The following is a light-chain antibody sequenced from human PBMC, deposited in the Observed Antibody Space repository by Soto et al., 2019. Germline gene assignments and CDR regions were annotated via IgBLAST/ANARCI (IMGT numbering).Light chain of an antibody. CDR2: GNT. Sequence: QSVLTQLPSVSGAPGQRVTISCTGSSSNIGAGYEVHWFQQLPGTAPKLLIYGNTNRPSGVPDRFSGSKSDTSASLAITGLQPEDEADYYCQSYDSSLSVLYVFGTGTKVTV. CDR3: QSYDSSLSVLYV. CDR1: SSNIGAGYE. V-gene: IGLV1-40*01. J-gene: IGLJ1*01.